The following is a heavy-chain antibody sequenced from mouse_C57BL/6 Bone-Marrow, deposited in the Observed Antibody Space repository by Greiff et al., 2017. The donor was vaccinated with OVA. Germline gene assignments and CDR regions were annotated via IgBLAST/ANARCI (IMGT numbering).Heavy chain of an antibody. CDR2: ISNGGGST. V-gene: IGHV5-12*01. Sequence: EVMLVESGGGLVQPGGSLKLSCAASGFTFSDYYMYWVRQTPEKRLEWVAYISNGGGSTYYPDTVKGRFTISRDNAKNTLYLQMSRLKSEDTAMYYCAREGYYGAMDYWGQGTSVTVSS. CDR1: GFTFSDYY. D-gene: IGHD1-1*01. J-gene: IGHJ4*01. CDR3: AREGYYGAMDY.